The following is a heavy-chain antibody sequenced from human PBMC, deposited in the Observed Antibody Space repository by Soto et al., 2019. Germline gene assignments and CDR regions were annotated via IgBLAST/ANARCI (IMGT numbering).Heavy chain of an antibody. J-gene: IGHJ4*02. V-gene: IGHV3-74*01. CDR1: RFSLSTYW. D-gene: IGHD3-9*01. CDR2: INSDGGII. CDR3: ARDLGKYDRHYFDN. Sequence: EVQLVESGGGLVQPGGSLRLSCVASRFSLSTYWMYWVRQAPGKGLMCVSRINSDGGIINYADSVKGRFTISRDNAKNTLYLQMNSLRVNDTAVYYCARDLGKYDRHYFDNWGQGTLVTVSS.